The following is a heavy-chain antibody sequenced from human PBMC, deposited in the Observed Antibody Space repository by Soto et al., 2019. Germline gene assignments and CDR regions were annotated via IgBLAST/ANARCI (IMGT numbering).Heavy chain of an antibody. Sequence: DVQLLESGGGLVQPGGSLRLSCAASGFTFSSYAMSWVRQAPGKGLEWVSAISATGGSAFYADSVKGRFTISRDNSKNTVFLQIDSLVTEDTAVYYCAKGTTAVYCFAFLGQGTLVTVSS. CDR3: AKGTTAVYCFAF. V-gene: IGHV3-23*01. CDR1: GFTFSSYA. D-gene: IGHD2-15*01. J-gene: IGHJ4*02. CDR2: ISATGGSA.